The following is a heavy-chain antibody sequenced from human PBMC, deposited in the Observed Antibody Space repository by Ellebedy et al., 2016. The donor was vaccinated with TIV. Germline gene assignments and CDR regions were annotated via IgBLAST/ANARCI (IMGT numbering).Heavy chain of an antibody. CDR2: IYPGDSDT. D-gene: IGHD3-22*01. V-gene: IGHV5-51*01. CDR3: AKLNDSRGYDYYGMDV. Sequence: GESLKISCKGSGYSFANYWIASVRQMPGKGLESMGIIYPGDSDTTYSPSFQGQVTISADKSISTGYLQWRSLRASDTATYYCAKLNDSRGYDYYGMDVWGQGTTVTVSS. CDR1: GYSFANYW. J-gene: IGHJ6*02.